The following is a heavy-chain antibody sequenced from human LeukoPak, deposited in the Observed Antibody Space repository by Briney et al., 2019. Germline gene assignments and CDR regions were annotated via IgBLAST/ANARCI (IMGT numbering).Heavy chain of an antibody. CDR3: ARDNYYDSSGLDY. Sequence: GGALRLSCAPSGFTFSSYSMNLVRQAPGKGLEWVSSISSSSSYIYYADPVKGRFTISRDNAKNSLYLQMNTLRAEDTAVYYCARDNYYDSSGLDYWGQGTLVTVSS. J-gene: IGHJ4*02. V-gene: IGHV3-21*01. CDR2: ISSSSSYI. D-gene: IGHD3-22*01. CDR1: GFTFSSYS.